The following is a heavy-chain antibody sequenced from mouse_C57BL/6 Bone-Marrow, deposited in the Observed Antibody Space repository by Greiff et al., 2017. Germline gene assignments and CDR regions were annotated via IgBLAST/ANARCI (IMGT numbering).Heavy chain of an antibody. J-gene: IGHJ4*01. CDR3: ARSRRDY. V-gene: IGHV1-81*01. Sequence: QVQLKESGPELVKPGASVKLSCKASGYTFTSYGISWVKQRTGQGLEWIGEIYPRSGNTYYNEKFKGKATLTADKSSSTAYMELRSLTSEDSAVYFCARSRRDYWGQGTSVTVSS. CDR1: GYTFTSYG. CDR2: IYPRSGNT.